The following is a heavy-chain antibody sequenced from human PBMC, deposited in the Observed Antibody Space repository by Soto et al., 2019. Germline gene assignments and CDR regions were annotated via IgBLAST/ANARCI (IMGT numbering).Heavy chain of an antibody. CDR1: GYDFNTNW. CDR3: ARLPRDCNKTSCYYADH. D-gene: IGHD2-2*01. CDR2: MYPGDSDT. J-gene: IGHJ4*01. Sequence: PGESLMISCRGSGYDFNTNWFGWVRQLPGKGLEWVGTMYPGDSDTRYNPSLQGHVTLSADVTVSTAFLQWRSLKTSDTGMYFCARLPRDCNKTSCYYADHWGHGTQVTVSS. V-gene: IGHV5-51*01.